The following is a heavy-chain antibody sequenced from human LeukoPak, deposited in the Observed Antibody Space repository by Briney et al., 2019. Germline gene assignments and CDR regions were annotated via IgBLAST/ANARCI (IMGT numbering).Heavy chain of an antibody. J-gene: IGHJ4*02. D-gene: IGHD2-2*01. V-gene: IGHV3-23*01. CDR3: ATPGEYQLPFDY. CDR1: GFNFSSYA. CDR2: ISGSRGST. Sequence: GFLRLFCAAPGFNFSSYAISWVRQASGEGLGLVSAISGSRGSTYYAASVKGRFTISRDNSKNTLYLQMNSLRAEDTAVYYCATPGEYQLPFDYWGQGTLVTVSS.